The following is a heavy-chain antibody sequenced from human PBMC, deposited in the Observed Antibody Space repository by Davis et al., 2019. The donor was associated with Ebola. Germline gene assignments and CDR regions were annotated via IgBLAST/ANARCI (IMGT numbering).Heavy chain of an antibody. J-gene: IGHJ4*02. CDR3: VRGHIGWPFDH. D-gene: IGHD6-19*01. Sequence: GESLNIPCAGSGFTFSIYAVSWVRQAPGKGLELISSINWYGGSTEYAESVRGRLTISRDNAKNSLVLQMNSLRADDTALYHGVRGHIGWPFDHWGQGTKVTVSS. CDR1: GFTFSIYA. CDR2: INWYGGST. V-gene: IGHV3-20*01.